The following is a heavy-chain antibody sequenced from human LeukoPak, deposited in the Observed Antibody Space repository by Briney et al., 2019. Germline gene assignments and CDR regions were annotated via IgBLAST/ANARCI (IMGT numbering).Heavy chain of an antibody. CDR2: VNAGNGNT. D-gene: IGHD2-15*01. J-gene: IGHJ6*02. CDR3: AREYGGYCSGGSCYSYYYYGMDV. V-gene: IGHV1-3*01. Sequence: ASVKVSCKASGDTFTSYDMHWVRQAPGHRLEWIGWVNAGNGNTKYSQKFQGRVTITRDTSASTAYMELSSLRSEDTAVYYCAREYGGYCSGGSCYSYYYYGMDVWGQGTTVTVSS. CDR1: GDTFTSYD.